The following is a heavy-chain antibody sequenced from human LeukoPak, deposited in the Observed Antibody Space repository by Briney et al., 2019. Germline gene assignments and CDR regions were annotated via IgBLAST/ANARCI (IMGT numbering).Heavy chain of an antibody. V-gene: IGHV1-18*01. CDR1: GYTFTSYG. Sequence: ASVKVSCKASGYTFTSYGISWVRQAPGQGLEWMGWISAYNGNTNYAQKLQGRVTMTTDTSTSTAYMELRSLRSDDTAVCYCARDGGYDYVWGSYRYEDYWGQGTLVTVSS. J-gene: IGHJ4*02. CDR2: ISAYNGNT. D-gene: IGHD3-16*02. CDR3: ARDGGYDYVWGSYRYEDY.